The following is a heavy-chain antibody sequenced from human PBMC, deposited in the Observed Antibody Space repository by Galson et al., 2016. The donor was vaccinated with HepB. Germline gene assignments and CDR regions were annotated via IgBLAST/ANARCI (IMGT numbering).Heavy chain of an antibody. CDR3: VHTRQWNDGRYFAF. Sequence: PALAKPTQTLTLTCTLSGFTISTRGVGVAWIRQPPGKALDWLALIYWDDDKWHSPSLKSRLSVTKDTSTNQVFLKITNVDPVDTGTYYCVHTRQWNDGRYFAFRGPGTQVTVSS. CDR2: IYWDDDK. J-gene: IGHJ2*01. CDR1: GFTISTRGVG. V-gene: IGHV2-5*02. D-gene: IGHD1-1*01.